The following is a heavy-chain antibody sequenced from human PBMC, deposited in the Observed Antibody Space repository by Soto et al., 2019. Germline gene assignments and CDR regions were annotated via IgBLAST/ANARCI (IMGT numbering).Heavy chain of an antibody. CDR1: GYTFSRYG. D-gene: IGHD1-26*01. CDR2: INGNTGHT. CDR3: SRERKWDPLPY. Sequence: QVQLVQSGAEVREPGASVKVSCKTSGYTFSRYGITWVRQAPGQGLEWMGWINGNTGHTIYAMNLEVRLTISTDTSTSTAYMKLRSLKSDDPVLYYCSRERKWDPLPYWGQGTLVTVSS. V-gene: IGHV1-18*01. J-gene: IGHJ4*02.